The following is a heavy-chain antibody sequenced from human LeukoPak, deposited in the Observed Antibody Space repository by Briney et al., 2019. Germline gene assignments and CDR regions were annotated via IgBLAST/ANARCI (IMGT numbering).Heavy chain of an antibody. D-gene: IGHD6-19*01. J-gene: IGHJ4*02. CDR3: ARAGGSGLIDY. CDR2: IYYSGST. V-gene: IGHV4-38-2*02. CDR1: GYSISTSYY. Sequence: KSSETLSLTCTVSGYSISTSYYWGWIRQPPGRGLEWIGSIYYSGSTYYNPSLRSRVTTSLDTSKNQFSLKLNSVTAADTAVYYCARAGGSGLIDYWGQGILVTVSS.